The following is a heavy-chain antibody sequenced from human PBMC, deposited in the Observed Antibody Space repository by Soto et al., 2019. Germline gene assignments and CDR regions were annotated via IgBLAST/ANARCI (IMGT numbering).Heavy chain of an antibody. CDR3: AKDPAVAGTRGSTFDY. CDR2: IRCDGSSK. CDR1: GFTFSSYG. J-gene: IGHJ4*02. V-gene: IGHV3-33*06. D-gene: IGHD6-19*01. Sequence: GGSLRLSCAASGFTFSSYGMHWVRQAPGKGLEWVAAIRCDGSSKYYADSVKGRFTISRDNSKNTLYLQMNSLRAEDTAAYYCAKDPAVAGTRGSTFDYWGQGTLVTVSS.